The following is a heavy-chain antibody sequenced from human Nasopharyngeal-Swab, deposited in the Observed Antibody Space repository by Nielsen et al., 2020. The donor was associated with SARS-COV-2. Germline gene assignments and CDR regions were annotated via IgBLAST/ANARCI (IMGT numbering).Heavy chain of an antibody. CDR2: ISYDGSNK. Sequence: GGSLRLSCAASGFPFSSYTMHWFRQAPGKGLEWVAVISYDGSNKYYANSVKGRFTISRDISKNTLYLQMNSLRAEDRAVFYCASTPLDSSGYYYAFHYWGRGTLVTVSS. CDR1: GFPFSSYT. J-gene: IGHJ4*02. V-gene: IGHV3-30-3*01. CDR3: ASTPLDSSGYYYAFHY. D-gene: IGHD3-22*01.